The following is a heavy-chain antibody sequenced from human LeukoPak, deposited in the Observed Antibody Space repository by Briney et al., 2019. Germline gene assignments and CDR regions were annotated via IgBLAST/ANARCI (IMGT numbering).Heavy chain of an antibody. CDR3: ARDGGYCSGVTCYNHYYYMDV. CDR2: IYASGST. D-gene: IGHD2-15*01. CDR1: GDSISSYY. V-gene: IGHV4-4*07. Sequence: SETLSLTCTVSGDSISSYYWSWIRQPAGKGLEWIGRIYASGSTNYNPSLKSRVTMSVDTSKNLFSLWLTSVTAADTAVYYCARDGGYCSGVTCYNHYYYMDVWGKGTTVTISS. J-gene: IGHJ6*03.